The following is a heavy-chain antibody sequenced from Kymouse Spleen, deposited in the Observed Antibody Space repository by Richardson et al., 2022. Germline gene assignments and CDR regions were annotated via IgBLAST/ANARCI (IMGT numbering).Heavy chain of an antibody. V-gene: IGHV3-23*04. D-gene: IGHD2-15*01. J-gene: IGHJ6*02. CDR3: AKDDYCSGGSCYPYYYYYGMDV. CDR2: ISGSGGST. CDR1: GFTFSSYA. Sequence: EVQLVESGGGLVQPGGSLRLSCAASGFTFSSYAMSWVRQAPGKGLEWVSAISGSGGSTYYADSVKGRFTISRDNSKNTLYLQMNSLRAEDTAVYYCAKDDYCSGGSCYPYYYYYGMDVWGQGTTVTVSS.